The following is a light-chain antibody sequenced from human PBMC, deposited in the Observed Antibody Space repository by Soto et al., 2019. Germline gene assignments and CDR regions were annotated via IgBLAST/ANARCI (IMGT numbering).Light chain of an antibody. CDR3: CSYSSSTTFYV. CDR2: EVT. V-gene: IGLV2-14*01. CDR1: SSDVGNYDY. J-gene: IGLJ1*01. Sequence: QSALTQPASVSGSPGQWITISCTGSSSDVGNYDYVSWYQQHPDKAPKLMIYEVTHRPSGVSNRFSGSKSGNTASLTISGLQAEDEADYYCCSYSSSTTFYVFGTGTKVTVL.